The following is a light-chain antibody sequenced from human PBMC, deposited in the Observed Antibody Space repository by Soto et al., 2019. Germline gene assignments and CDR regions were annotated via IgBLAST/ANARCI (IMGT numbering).Light chain of an antibody. CDR3: CSYGGGYTPLL. CDR1: SSDVGGYNY. V-gene: IGLV2-11*01. CDR2: DVT. J-gene: IGLJ2*01. Sequence: QSALTQPRSVSGSHGQSVTISCTGTSSDVGGYNYVSWYQQHPGQAPKLMIYDVTKRPSGVPDRFSGSKSGNTASLSISGLQAEDEADYYCCSYGGGYTPLLFGGGTKVTVL.